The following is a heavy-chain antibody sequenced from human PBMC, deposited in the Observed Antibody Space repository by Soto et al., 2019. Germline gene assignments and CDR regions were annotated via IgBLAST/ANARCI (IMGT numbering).Heavy chain of an antibody. CDR3: ARDLGSSWNHNWFDP. Sequence: QVQLQESGPGLVKPSGTLSLTCAVSGGSISSSNWWSWVRQPPWKGLEWIGEIYHSGSTNYNPSLKSRGTISVDKSKNQFSLKLSSVTAADTAVYYCARDLGSSWNHNWFDPWGQGTLVTVSS. J-gene: IGHJ5*02. D-gene: IGHD6-13*01. CDR2: IYHSGST. CDR1: GGSISSSNW. V-gene: IGHV4-4*02.